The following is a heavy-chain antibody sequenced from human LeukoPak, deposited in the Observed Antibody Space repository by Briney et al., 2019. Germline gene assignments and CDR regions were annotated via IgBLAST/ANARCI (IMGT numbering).Heavy chain of an antibody. Sequence: PKASVKVSCKASGGTFSSYAISWVRQAPGQGLEWMGRIIPIFGTANYAQKFQGRVTITTDESTSTAHMELSSLRSEDTAVYYCARDVVVGATTPLDYWGQGTLVTVSS. D-gene: IGHD1-26*01. CDR2: IIPIFGTA. J-gene: IGHJ4*02. V-gene: IGHV1-69*05. CDR1: GGTFSSYA. CDR3: ARDVVVGATTPLDY.